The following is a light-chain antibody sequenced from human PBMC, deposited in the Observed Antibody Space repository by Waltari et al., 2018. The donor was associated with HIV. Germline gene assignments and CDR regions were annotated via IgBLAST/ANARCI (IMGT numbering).Light chain of an antibody. J-gene: IGLJ1*01. CDR1: NSHIDNSNR. V-gene: IGLV2-11*01. Sequence: QSALTQPRSVSGSPGQSVTISCAGTNSHIDNSNRVSWYQQHPNRAPKLLIFDVTQRPSGVPDRFSGSESGNTASLTISGLQTDDEADYFCCLYAGAYIVFATGTKVTVL. CDR2: DVT. CDR3: CLYAGAYIV.